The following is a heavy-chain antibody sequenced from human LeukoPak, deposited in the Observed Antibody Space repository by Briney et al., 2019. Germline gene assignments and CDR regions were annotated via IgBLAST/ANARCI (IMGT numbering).Heavy chain of an antibody. D-gene: IGHD2-15*01. CDR3: ARHPSAPRYCSGGSCYSRNWFDP. CDR1: GGSISSGSYY. J-gene: IGHJ5*02. CDR2: IYTSGST. Sequence: SETLSLTCTVSGGSISSGSYYWSWIRQPAGKGLEWIGRIYTSGSTNYNPSLKSRVTISVDTSKNQFSLKLSSVTAADTAVYYCARHPSAPRYCSGGSCYSRNWFDPWGQGTLVTVSS. V-gene: IGHV4-61*02.